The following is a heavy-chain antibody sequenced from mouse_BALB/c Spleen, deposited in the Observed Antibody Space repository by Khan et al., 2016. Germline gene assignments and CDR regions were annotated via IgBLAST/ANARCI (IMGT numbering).Heavy chain of an antibody. V-gene: IGHV4-2*02. D-gene: IGHD2-3*01. CDR2: INPGSSTI. CDR1: GFDFSRYW. J-gene: IGHJ4*01. Sequence: EVKLLESGGGLVQPGGSLNLSCAASGFDFSRYWMSWARQAPGKGQEWIGDINPGSSTINYTPSLKDKFIISRDNAKNTLYLQMSKVRSEDTALYYCARRGYYGAMDYWGQGTSVTVSA. CDR3: ARRGYYGAMDY.